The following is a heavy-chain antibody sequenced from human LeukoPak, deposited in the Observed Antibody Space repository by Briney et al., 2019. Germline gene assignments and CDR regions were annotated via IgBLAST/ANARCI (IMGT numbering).Heavy chain of an antibody. V-gene: IGHV1-2*02. CDR1: GYTFTGYY. Sequence: GASVKVSCKASGYTFTGYYMHWVRQAPAQGLEWMGWINPNCGGSNYSQKFQGRVIMTRDTSISTAYMELSRLRSDDTAVYYCARGYCSSTSCAYYYYYYGMDVWGQGTTVTVSS. CDR3: ARGYCSSTSCAYYYYYYGMDV. D-gene: IGHD2-2*01. J-gene: IGHJ6*02. CDR2: INPNCGGS.